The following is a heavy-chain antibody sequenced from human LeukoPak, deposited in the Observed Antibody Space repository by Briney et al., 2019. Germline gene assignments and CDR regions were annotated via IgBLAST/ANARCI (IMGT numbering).Heavy chain of an antibody. CDR3: AKAGIGVVGYFDY. V-gene: IGHV3-23*01. CDR2: ISGSGGST. J-gene: IGHJ4*02. CDR1: GFTFSSYA. D-gene: IGHD6-19*01. Sequence: GGSLRLSCAASGFTFSSYAMSWVRQAPGKGLEWVSAISGSGGSTYYADSVKGRFTISRDSSKNTLYLQMNSLRDEDTALYYCAKAGIGVVGYFDYWGQGTLVTVSS.